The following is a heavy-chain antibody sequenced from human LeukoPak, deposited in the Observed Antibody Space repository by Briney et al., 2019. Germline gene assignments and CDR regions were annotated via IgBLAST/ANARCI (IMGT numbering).Heavy chain of an antibody. J-gene: IGHJ4*02. CDR1: GYTFTSYY. CDR3: ARTDGYFYFDY. D-gene: IGHD5-24*01. Sequence: ASVKVSCKASGYTFTSYYMHWVRQAPGQGLEWMGIINPSGGSTSYAQKFQGRVTMTRDTSTCTVYVELSSLRSEDTAVYYCARTDGYFYFDYWGQGTLVTVSS. CDR2: INPSGGST. V-gene: IGHV1-46*01.